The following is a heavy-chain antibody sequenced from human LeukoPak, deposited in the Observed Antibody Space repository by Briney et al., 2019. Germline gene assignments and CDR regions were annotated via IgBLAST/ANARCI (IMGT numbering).Heavy chain of an antibody. V-gene: IGHV3-66*01. J-gene: IGHJ4*02. D-gene: IGHD6-19*01. Sequence: PGGSLRLSCAASGFTVSSNYMSWVRQALGKGLEWVSVIYSGGSTYYADSVKGRFTISRDNSKNTLYLQMNSLRAEDTAVYYCARDLVAVAGTDYWGQGTLVTVSS. CDR3: ARDLVAVAGTDY. CDR2: IYSGGST. CDR1: GFTVSSNY.